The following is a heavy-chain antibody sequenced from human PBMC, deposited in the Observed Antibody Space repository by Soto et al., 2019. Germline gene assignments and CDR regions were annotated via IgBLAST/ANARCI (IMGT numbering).Heavy chain of an antibody. CDR3: ARYGYYYDSSGQEADYYYYGMDV. V-gene: IGHV1-18*01. Sequence: ASVKVSCKASGYTFTSYGISWVRQAPGQGLEWMGWISAYNGNTNYAQKLQGRVTMTTDTSTSTAYMELRSLRSDDTAVYYCARYGYYYDSSGQEADYYYYGMDVWGQGTTVTVSS. CDR1: GYTFTSYG. CDR2: ISAYNGNT. D-gene: IGHD3-22*01. J-gene: IGHJ6*02.